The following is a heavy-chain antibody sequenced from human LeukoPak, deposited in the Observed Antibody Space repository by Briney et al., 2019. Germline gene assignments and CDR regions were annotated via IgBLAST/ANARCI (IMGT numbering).Heavy chain of an antibody. CDR3: AISIQAAAIPAFDY. CDR1: GNTFAGHN. V-gene: IGHV1-2*02. D-gene: IGHD6-25*01. CDR2: INPDRGGT. Sequence: ASVKVSCKAPGNTFAGHNIHWMRQAPGQGLELMGWINPDRGGTDYARQFQGRVTMTSDTSIRAAYMVLSSLVSEDSAVYFCAISIQAAAIPAFDYWGQGTLVTVSS. J-gene: IGHJ4*02.